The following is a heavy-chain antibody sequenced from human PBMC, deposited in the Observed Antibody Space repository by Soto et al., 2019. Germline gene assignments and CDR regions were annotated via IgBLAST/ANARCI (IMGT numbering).Heavy chain of an antibody. J-gene: IGHJ4*02. Sequence: ASVKVSCKASGYTFTSYDINWVRQATGQGLGWMGWMNPNSGNTGCAQKFQGRVTMTRNTSISTAYMELSSLRSEDTAVYYCARDILTGYDYWGQGTLVTVSS. V-gene: IGHV1-8*01. CDR3: ARDILTGYDY. D-gene: IGHD3-9*01. CDR2: MNPNSGNT. CDR1: GYTFTSYD.